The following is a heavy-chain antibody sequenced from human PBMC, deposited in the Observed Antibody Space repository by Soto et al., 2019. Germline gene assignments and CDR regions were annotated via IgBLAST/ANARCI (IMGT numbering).Heavy chain of an antibody. V-gene: IGHV1-69*01. CDR1: GGTFSSYA. CDR3: ARTVVGATAYYGMDV. Sequence: QVQLVQSGAEVKKPGSSVKVSCKASGGTFSSYAISWVRQAPGQGLEWMGGIIPIFGTANYAQKFQGRVTITADESTSTAYMERSSLRAEDTAVYYCARTVVGATAYYGMDVWGQGTTVTVSS. CDR2: IIPIFGTA. D-gene: IGHD1-26*01. J-gene: IGHJ6*02.